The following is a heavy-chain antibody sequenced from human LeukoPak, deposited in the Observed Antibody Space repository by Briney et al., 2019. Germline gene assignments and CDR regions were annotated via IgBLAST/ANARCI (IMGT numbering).Heavy chain of an antibody. V-gene: IGHV1-69*01. Sequence: ASVKVSCKASGGTFSSYAISWVRQAPGQGLEWMGGIIPIFGTANYAQKFQGRVTITADESTSTAYMELSSLRSEDTAVYYCARDEYYYDSSGTKGGLDYWGQGTLVTVSS. CDR2: IIPIFGTA. CDR1: GGTFSSYA. D-gene: IGHD3-22*01. J-gene: IGHJ4*02. CDR3: ARDEYYYDSSGTKGGLDY.